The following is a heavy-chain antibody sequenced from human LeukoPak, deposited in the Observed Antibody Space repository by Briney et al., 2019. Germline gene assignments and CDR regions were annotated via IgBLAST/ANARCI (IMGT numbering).Heavy chain of an antibody. D-gene: IGHD3-10*01. V-gene: IGHV3-23*01. CDR2: LGGSGTT. CDR3: ARDSSMLRGPLVIYYFDF. CDR1: GFTFSSYT. J-gene: IGHJ4*02. Sequence: GGSLRLSCAASGFTFSSYTMSWVRQAPGKGLEWVSSLGGSGTTYYADSVKGRFTISRDNSKNTLYLQMNSLRVEDTAVYYCARDSSMLRGPLVIYYFDFWGQGTLVTVSS.